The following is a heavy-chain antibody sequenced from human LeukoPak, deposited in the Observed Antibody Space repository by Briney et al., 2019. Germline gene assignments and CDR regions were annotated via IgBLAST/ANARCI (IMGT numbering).Heavy chain of an antibody. V-gene: IGHV3-74*01. J-gene: IGHJ5*02. Sequence: GGSLRLSCAASGFTFRNYWMHWVRQVPGKGLLWVSSINSDGSSTSYADSVKGRFTISRDNAKNTLYLQMNNLRAEDTAVYYCARPFDTSVGRVPQGFDPWGQGTLVTVSS. CDR1: GFTFRNYW. CDR2: INSDGSST. CDR3: ARPFDTSVGRVPQGFDP. D-gene: IGHD5-18*01.